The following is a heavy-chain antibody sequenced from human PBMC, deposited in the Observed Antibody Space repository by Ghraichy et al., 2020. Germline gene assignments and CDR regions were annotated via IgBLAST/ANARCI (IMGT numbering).Heavy chain of an antibody. Sequence: GGSLRLSCAASGFTLSGYWMSWVRQAPGKGLEWVANINQGGSEKYYVDSVKGRFTISRDNARNSLSLEMNNLRAEDTAVYFCARTEGGSGSFYRPFNYWGRGTLVTVSS. V-gene: IGHV3-7*01. D-gene: IGHD3-10*01. J-gene: IGHJ4*02. CDR2: INQGGSEK. CDR3: ARTEGGSGSFYRPFNY. CDR1: GFTLSGYW.